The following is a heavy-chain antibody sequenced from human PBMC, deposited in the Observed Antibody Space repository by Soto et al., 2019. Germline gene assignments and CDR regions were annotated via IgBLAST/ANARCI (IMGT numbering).Heavy chain of an antibody. CDR3: GRQYSVRAGNNGMDV. CDR1: GYTFSHYG. J-gene: IGHJ6*02. D-gene: IGHD1-26*01. CDR2: IGGYNGNT. Sequence: QAQLVQSGAEVKKPGASVKVSCKASGYTFSHYGVSWVRQAPGQRLEWMGWIGGYNGNTNYPQKFKDRVTMTTDTSTSTAYMERRSLSSDDTAVYYCGRQYSVRAGNNGMDVWGQGTTVTVSS. V-gene: IGHV1-18*01.